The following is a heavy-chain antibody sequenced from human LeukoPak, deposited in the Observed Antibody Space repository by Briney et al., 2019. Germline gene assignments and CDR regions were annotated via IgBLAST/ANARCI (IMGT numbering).Heavy chain of an antibody. J-gene: IGHJ6*03. CDR1: GFRFDDYG. CDR2: TNWDGAST. D-gene: IGHD2-2*01. CDR3: GRVYCTTTSCYDYYDYYVDV. Sequence: PGGSLRLSCAASGFRFDDYGMSWVRHVPGKGLEWVSGTNWDGASTGYADSVKGRFTISRDNVKNSLYLQMNSLRVEDTALYFCGRVYCTTTSCYDYYDYYVDVWGKGTTVTVSS. V-gene: IGHV3-20*04.